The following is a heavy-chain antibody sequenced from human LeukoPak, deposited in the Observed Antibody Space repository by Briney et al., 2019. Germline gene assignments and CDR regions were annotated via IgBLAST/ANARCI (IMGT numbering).Heavy chain of an antibody. CDR1: GGSFSGYY. V-gene: IGHV4-34*01. Sequence: PSETLSLTCAVYGGSFSGYYWSWIRQSPGKGLEWIGEINHSGSTNYNPSLKSRVTISVDTSKNQVSMRLTSVTAADTAVYYCVREQRSYDFSSSFYVAHGMDVWGQGTTVIVSS. CDR3: VREQRSYDFSSSFYVAHGMDV. J-gene: IGHJ6*02. CDR2: INHSGST. D-gene: IGHD3-3*01.